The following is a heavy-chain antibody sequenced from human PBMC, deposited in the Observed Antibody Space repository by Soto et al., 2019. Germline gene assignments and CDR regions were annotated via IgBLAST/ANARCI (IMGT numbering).Heavy chain of an antibody. CDR2: IYSGGST. CDR1: GFTVSSNY. J-gene: IGHJ6*03. CDR3: ARVGCGSGYCSGAPDYYYYYMDV. D-gene: IGHD2-15*01. Sequence: GGSLRLSCAASGFTVSSNYMSWVRQAPGKGLEWVSVIYSGGSTYYADSVKGRFTISRDNSKNTLYLQMNSLRAEDTAVYYCARVGCGSGYCSGAPDYYYYYMDVWGKGTTVTVSS. V-gene: IGHV3-66*01.